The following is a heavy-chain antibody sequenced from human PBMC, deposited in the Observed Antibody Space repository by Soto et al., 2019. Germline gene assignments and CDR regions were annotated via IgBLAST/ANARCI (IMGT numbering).Heavy chain of an antibody. D-gene: IGHD2-8*01. Sequence: SETLSLTCAVYGGSFSGYYWGWIRQPPGRGLEWIGSIYYTGRTYDNPSLKSRVTTAVDTSKNQFSLMLSSVTAADTALYYCARHANGVSRNNWFDPWDQGTLVTVS. V-gene: IGHV4-39*01. CDR1: GGSFSGYY. J-gene: IGHJ5*02. CDR3: ARHANGVSRNNWFDP. CDR2: IYYTGRT.